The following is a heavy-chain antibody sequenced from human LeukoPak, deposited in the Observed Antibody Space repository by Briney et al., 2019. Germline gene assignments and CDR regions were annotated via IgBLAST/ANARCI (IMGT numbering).Heavy chain of an antibody. CDR3: ARVGSDYGSGSFTLDY. J-gene: IGHJ4*02. D-gene: IGHD3-10*01. CDR2: INSDGSST. Sequence: GGSLRLSCAASGFTFSSYWMHWVRQAPGKGLVWVSRINSDGSSTTSADSVKGRFTISRDNAKNTLYLQMNSLRAEDTAVYYCARVGSDYGSGSFTLDYWGQGTLVTVSS. V-gene: IGHV3-74*01. CDR1: GFTFSSYW.